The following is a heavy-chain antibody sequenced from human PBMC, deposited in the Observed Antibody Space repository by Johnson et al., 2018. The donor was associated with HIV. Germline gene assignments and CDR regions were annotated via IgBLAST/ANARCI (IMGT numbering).Heavy chain of an antibody. CDR2: ISGDGSSS. J-gene: IGHJ3*02. Sequence: VQLVESGGGVVQPGRSLRLSCAASGFTISTFWMHWVRQVPGKGLMWVSRISGDGSSSSYADSVKGRFTISRDNAKNTLYLQLNSLRVEDTAIYYCARAQLLADDAFNNWGQGTMVTVSS. V-gene: IGHV3-74*02. CDR3: ARAQLLADDAFNN. CDR1: GFTISTFW. D-gene: IGHD6-6*01.